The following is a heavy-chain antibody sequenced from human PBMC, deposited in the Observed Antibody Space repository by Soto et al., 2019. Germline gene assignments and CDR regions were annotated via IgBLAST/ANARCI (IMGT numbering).Heavy chain of an antibody. CDR2: IYYSGST. J-gene: IGHJ5*02. CDR1: GGSIRSGGYY. CDR3: ARDRAGFGEGINWFDP. Sequence: QVQLQETGPGLVQPSQTLSRTCTGSGGSIRSGGYYWSWIRQHPGKGLEWIGYIYYSGSTYYNPSLKSRVTISVDTSKNQFSLKLSSVPAADTAVYYCARDRAGFGEGINWFDPWGQGTLVTVSS. D-gene: IGHD3-10*01. V-gene: IGHV4-31*03.